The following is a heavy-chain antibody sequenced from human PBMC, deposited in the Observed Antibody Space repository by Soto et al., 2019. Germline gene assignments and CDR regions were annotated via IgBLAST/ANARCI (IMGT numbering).Heavy chain of an antibody. Sequence: PGGSLRLSCAASGFTFNTYSMNCVRQAPGKGLEWVSYIGSSGRNLHYADSVRGRFTISRDNAENSLYLQMNSLRAEDTAVYYCARDSHYAFDIWGQGTMVTVSS. CDR2: IGSSGRNL. V-gene: IGHV3-48*01. CDR3: ARDSHYAFDI. CDR1: GFTFNTYS. J-gene: IGHJ3*02.